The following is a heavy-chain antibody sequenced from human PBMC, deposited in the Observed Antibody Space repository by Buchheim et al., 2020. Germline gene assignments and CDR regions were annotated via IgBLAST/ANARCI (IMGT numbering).Heavy chain of an antibody. V-gene: IGHV3-48*02. CDR2: ISSSTI. CDR1: GFTFNSYS. Sequence: EVQLVESGGGLAQPGGSLRLSCAASGFTFNSYSMHWVRQAPGKGLEWVSYISSSTISYADSVKGRFTISSDSAKNTLSLQLNSLRDKDTAVYYCARDKDWSFDYWGQGTL. CDR3: ARDKDWSFDY. D-gene: IGHD3/OR15-3a*01. J-gene: IGHJ4*02.